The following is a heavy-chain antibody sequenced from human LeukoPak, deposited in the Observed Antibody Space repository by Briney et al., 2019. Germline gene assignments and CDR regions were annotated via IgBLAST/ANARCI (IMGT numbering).Heavy chain of an antibody. CDR1: GGSISSYY. D-gene: IGHD2-21*01. V-gene: IGHV4-59*01. CDR3: ARSVPYGRGGDCWGAFDI. CDR2: IHHSGSN. Sequence: SETLSLTCTVSGGSISSYYWSWIRQPPGKGLEWIGYIHHSGSNKYNPSLKSRVTISIDTSKNQFSLNLSSVTAADTAVYYCARSVPYGRGGDCWGAFDIWGQGTLVTVSS. J-gene: IGHJ3*02.